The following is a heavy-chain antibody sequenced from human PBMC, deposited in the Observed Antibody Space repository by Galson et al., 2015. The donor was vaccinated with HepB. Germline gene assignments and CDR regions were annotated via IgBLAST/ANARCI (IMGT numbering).Heavy chain of an antibody. Sequence: SLRLSCAASGFTVSTNYMSWVRQAPGKGLEWVSVIYSDGNAFYVDSVKGRFTRSRDNSKNVLYLQMNSLRAEDTAVYYCARSIFGVVVTPVVFDIWGQGTMVTISS. CDR2: IYSDGNA. CDR3: ARSIFGVVVTPVVFDI. J-gene: IGHJ3*02. V-gene: IGHV3-53*01. CDR1: GFTVSTNY. D-gene: IGHD3-3*01.